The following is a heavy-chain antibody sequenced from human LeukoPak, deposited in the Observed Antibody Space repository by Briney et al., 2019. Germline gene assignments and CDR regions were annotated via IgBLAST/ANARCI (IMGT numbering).Heavy chain of an antibody. CDR1: GYTLTGYY. J-gene: IGHJ6*03. CDR3: ATRTIFPYYYYMDV. D-gene: IGHD1-14*01. V-gene: IGHV1-2*06. CDR2: INPNSGGT. Sequence: ASVKVSCKASGYTLTGYYMHWVRQAPGQGLEWMGRINPNSGGTNYAQKFQGRVTMTRDTSISTAYMELSRLRSDDTAVYYCATRTIFPYYYYMDVWGKGTTVTVSS.